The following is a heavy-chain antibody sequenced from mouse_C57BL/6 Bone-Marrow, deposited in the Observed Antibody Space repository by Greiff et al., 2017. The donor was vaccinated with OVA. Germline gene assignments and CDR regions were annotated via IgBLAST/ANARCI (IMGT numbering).Heavy chain of an antibody. CDR1: GYTFTSYW. J-gene: IGHJ4*01. D-gene: IGHD2-4*01. Sequence: QVQLQQSGAELVKPGASVKLSCKASGYTFTSYWMHWVKQRPGRGLEWIGRIDPNSGGTKYNEKFKSKATLTVDKPSSTAYMQLSSLTSEDSAVYYCARQCYDYDGFPYYYAMDYWGQGTSVTVSS. CDR2: IDPNSGGT. V-gene: IGHV1-72*01. CDR3: ARQCYDYDGFPYYYAMDY.